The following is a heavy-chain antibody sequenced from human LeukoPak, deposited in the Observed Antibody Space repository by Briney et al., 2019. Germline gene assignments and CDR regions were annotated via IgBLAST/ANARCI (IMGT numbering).Heavy chain of an antibody. J-gene: IGHJ3*02. V-gene: IGHV3-33*06. Sequence: PGRSLRLSCAASGFTFSSYGMHWVRQAPGKGLEWVAVIWYDGSNKYYADSVKRRFTISRDNSKNTLYLQMNSLRAEDTAVYYCAKDGPDYYDRAFDIWGQGTMVTVSS. CDR1: GFTFSSYG. CDR2: IWYDGSNK. D-gene: IGHD3-22*01. CDR3: AKDGPDYYDRAFDI.